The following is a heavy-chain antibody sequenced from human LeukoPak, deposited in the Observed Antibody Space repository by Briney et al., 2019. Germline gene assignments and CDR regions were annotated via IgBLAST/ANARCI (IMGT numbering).Heavy chain of an antibody. CDR1: GGSFSGYY. CDR3: ARVSDYYDSSGYYLTDY. D-gene: IGHD3-22*01. Sequence: SETLSLTCAVYGGSFSGYYWSWIRQPPGKGLEWIGEINHSGSTNYNPSLKSRVTISVDTSKNQFSLKPSSVTAADTAVYYCARVSDYYDSSGYYLTDYWGQGTLVTVSS. J-gene: IGHJ4*02. CDR2: INHSGST. V-gene: IGHV4-34*01.